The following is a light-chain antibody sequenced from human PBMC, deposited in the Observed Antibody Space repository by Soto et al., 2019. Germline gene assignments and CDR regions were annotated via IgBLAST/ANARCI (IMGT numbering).Light chain of an antibody. V-gene: IGKV4-1*01. CDR3: QQYYDTPLT. CDR2: WPS. CDR1: QNLLYSSNNKNY. Sequence: DIVLTQSPDSVAVSLGERAAINCKSSQNLLYSSNNKNYFAWYQQKPGQPPKLLISWPSNRESGVPDRFSGSGSGTDFTLSISNMQTEDAAVYYCQQYYDTPLTFGGGTKVEIK. J-gene: IGKJ4*01.